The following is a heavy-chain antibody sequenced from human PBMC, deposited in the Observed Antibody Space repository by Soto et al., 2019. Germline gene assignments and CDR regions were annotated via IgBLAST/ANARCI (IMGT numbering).Heavy chain of an antibody. V-gene: IGHV2-5*02. CDR3: AHRYCSSTACQEAFDI. Sequence: SGPTLVNPTQTLTVTCTFSGFSLSSSGVGVGWIRQPPGKPLEWLALIYWDDDNRYSPSLKNRLAITKDPSKNQVVLTMTNMDPMDTATYYCAHRYCSSTACQEAFDIWGQGTMVTV. J-gene: IGHJ3*02. CDR1: GFSLSSSGVG. D-gene: IGHD2-15*01. CDR2: IYWDDDN.